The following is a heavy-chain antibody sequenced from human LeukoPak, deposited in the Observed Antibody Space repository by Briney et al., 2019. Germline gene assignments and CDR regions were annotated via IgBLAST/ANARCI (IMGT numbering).Heavy chain of an antibody. CDR3: ARDFLMAVGSSWYVAWFDP. CDR1: GYTFTNYG. CDR2: ISGYNGNT. V-gene: IGHV1-18*01. Sequence: ASVKVSCKASGYTFTNYGISWVRQAPGQGLEWMGWISGYNGNTNYAQKLQGRVTMTTDTSTSTAYMELRSLRSDDTAVYYCARDFLMAVGSSWYVAWFDPWGQGTLVTVSS. J-gene: IGHJ5*02. D-gene: IGHD6-13*01.